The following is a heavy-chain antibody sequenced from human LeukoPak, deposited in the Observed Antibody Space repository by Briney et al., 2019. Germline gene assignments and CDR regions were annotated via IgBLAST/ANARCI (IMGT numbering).Heavy chain of an antibody. CDR2: IYYSGST. CDR3: AKLKTNGDWYFSL. V-gene: IGHV4-59*08. CDR1: GASIRNYY. D-gene: IGHD4-17*01. J-gene: IGHJ2*01. Sequence: PSETLSLACSVSGASIRNYYWSWIRQPPGKGLEWIGYIYYSGSTNYNPSLKSRVTLSVDTSKNQFSLKLSSVAAADTAVYYCAKLKTNGDWYFSLWGRGTLVTVSS.